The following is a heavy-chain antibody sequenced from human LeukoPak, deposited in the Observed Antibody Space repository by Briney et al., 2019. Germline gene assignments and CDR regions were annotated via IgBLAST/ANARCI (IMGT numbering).Heavy chain of an antibody. J-gene: IGHJ5*02. V-gene: IGHV3-64*01. D-gene: IGHD4-17*01. CDR3: ARDGSIYGDDQVGNWFDP. CDR1: GFTFSSYA. Sequence: GGSLRLSCAASGFTFSSYAMHWVRPAPGKGVEYVSDLSSYGGSTYYANSAKGRFTISRDNSKNTLYLQMGSLRAEDMAVYYCARDGSIYGDDQVGNWFDPGGQGTLVTVSS. CDR2: LSSYGGST.